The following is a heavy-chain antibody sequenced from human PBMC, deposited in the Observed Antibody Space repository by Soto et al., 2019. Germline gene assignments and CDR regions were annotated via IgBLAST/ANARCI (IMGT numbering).Heavy chain of an antibody. J-gene: IGHJ4*02. Sequence: GGSLRLSCAASGSTFSSFSMNWVRQAPGKGLEWVALISYDSNYIYYADSLKGRFTISRDNDKNSVYLQMDSLKTEDTALYYCVRERGWQLYFDYWGQGAQVTVSS. V-gene: IGHV3-21*01. D-gene: IGHD1-1*01. CDR1: GSTFSSFS. CDR2: ISYDSNYI. CDR3: VRERGWQLYFDY.